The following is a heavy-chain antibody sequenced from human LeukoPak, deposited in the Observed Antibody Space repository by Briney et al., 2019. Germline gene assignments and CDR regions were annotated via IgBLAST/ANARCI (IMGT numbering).Heavy chain of an antibody. CDR2: ISAYNGNT. V-gene: IGHV1-18*04. CDR1: GYTFTGYY. Sequence: GASVKVSCKASGYTFTGYYMHWVRQAPGQGLEWMGWISAYNGNTNYAQKLQGRVTMTTDTSTSTAYMELRSLRSDDTAVYYCARDPYSSGWTGRMDVWGQGTTVTVSS. J-gene: IGHJ6*02. CDR3: ARDPYSSGWTGRMDV. D-gene: IGHD6-19*01.